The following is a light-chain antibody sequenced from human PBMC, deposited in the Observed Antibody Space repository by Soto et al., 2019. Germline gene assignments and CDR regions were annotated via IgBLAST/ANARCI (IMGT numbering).Light chain of an antibody. CDR3: NSYAGSNTLYV. Sequence: QSVLTQPSPASGPLGQSVTISCTGTTSDVGGYNYVSWYQQHPGKAPNLMIYEVSKRPSEVPDRFSGSKSGNTASLTVSGLQAEDEADYYCNSYAGSNTLYVFGTGTKLTVL. CDR2: EVS. CDR1: TSDVGGYNY. J-gene: IGLJ1*01. V-gene: IGLV2-8*01.